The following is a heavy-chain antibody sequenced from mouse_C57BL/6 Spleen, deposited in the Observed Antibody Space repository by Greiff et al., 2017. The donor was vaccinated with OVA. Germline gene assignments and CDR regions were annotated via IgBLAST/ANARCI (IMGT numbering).Heavy chain of an antibody. CDR3: AREAILYYFDY. J-gene: IGHJ2*01. CDR2: INPSTGGT. V-gene: IGHV1-42*01. CDR1: GYSFTGYY. Sequence: VQLQQSGPELVKPGASVKISCKASGYSFTGYYMNWVKQSPEKSLEWIGEINPSTGGTTYNQKFKAKATLTVDKSSSTAYMQLKSLTSEDSAVYYCAREAILYYFDYWGQGTTLTVSS.